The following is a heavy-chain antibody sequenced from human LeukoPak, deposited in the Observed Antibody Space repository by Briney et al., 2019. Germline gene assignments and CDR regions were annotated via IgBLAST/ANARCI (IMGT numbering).Heavy chain of an antibody. CDR1: GGSISSDDY. Sequence: SETLSLTCTVSGGSISSDDYWSWIRQPPGKGLEWIGHITYSGSTDYSPSLRSRVTMSVDTSKNQFSLKLNSVTAAETAMYFCARGGVGGYDYFDSWGQGTLVAVSS. CDR2: ITYSGST. CDR3: ARGGVGGYDYFDS. D-gene: IGHD5-12*01. J-gene: IGHJ4*02. V-gene: IGHV4-30-4*01.